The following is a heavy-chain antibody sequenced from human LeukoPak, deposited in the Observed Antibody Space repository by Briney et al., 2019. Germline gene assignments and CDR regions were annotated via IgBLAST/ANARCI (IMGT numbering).Heavy chain of an antibody. Sequence: SETLSLTCAVYGGSFSGYYWSWIRLPPGKGLEWIGEINHSGSTNYNPSLKSRVTISVDTSKNQFSLKLSSVTAADTAVYYCARGRNYDSSGYSQYYFDYWGQGTLVTVSS. J-gene: IGHJ4*02. V-gene: IGHV4-34*01. CDR2: INHSGST. CDR3: ARGRNYDSSGYSQYYFDY. D-gene: IGHD3-22*01. CDR1: GGSFSGYY.